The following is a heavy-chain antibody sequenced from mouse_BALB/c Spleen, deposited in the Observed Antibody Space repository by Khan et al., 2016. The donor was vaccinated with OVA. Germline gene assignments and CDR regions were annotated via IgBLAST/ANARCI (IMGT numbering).Heavy chain of an antibody. CDR2: FDPANGYT. J-gene: IGHJ3*01. V-gene: IGHV14-3*02. CDR3: DRITCDDVSY. CDR1: GFYIKDTY. Sequence: VQLQQSGPELVKPGASVKLSCTASGFYIKDTYMHWVKQRPEQGLVWFGRFDPANGYTKYDPKFQGKVTITRDTSSNPSFLHLNSLTSEDTAVYYCDRITCDDVSYGGQGTLGTVSA. D-gene: IGHD1-1*01.